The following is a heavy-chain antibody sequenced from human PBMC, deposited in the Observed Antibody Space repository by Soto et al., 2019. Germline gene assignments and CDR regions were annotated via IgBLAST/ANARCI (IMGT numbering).Heavy chain of an antibody. CDR3: GRSYTGSKLDC. CDR1: GGSFTGSY. V-gene: IGHV4-34*01. D-gene: IGHD2-8*02. Sequence: SQTLSLTCVVSGGSFTGSYWSWIRQPPGKGLEWLGEINHSGSTNYKSSLRSRLTISADTSKNQFSLKLSSVTAADTAVYYCGRSYTGSKLDCWGQGTPVTVSS. J-gene: IGHJ4*02. CDR2: INHSGST.